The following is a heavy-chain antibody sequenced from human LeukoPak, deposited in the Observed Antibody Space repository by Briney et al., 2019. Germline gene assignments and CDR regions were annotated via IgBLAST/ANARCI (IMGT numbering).Heavy chain of an antibody. D-gene: IGHD6-19*01. CDR2: ISGSGGST. Sequence: QSGGSLRLSCAASGFTFSSYAMSWVRQAPGKGLERVSAISGSGGSTYYADSVKGRFTISRDNSKNTLYLQMNSLRAEDTAVYYCAKTKAKSGLGDAFDIWGQGTMVTVSS. V-gene: IGHV3-23*01. J-gene: IGHJ3*02. CDR1: GFTFSSYA. CDR3: AKTKAKSGLGDAFDI.